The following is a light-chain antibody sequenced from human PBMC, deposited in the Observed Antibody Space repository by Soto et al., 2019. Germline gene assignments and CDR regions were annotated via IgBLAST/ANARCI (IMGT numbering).Light chain of an antibody. CDR2: DVS. J-gene: IGLJ1*01. Sequence: QSALTQPRSVSGSPGQSVTISCTGTSSDVGGYNYVSWYQQHPGKAPKLMIYDVSKRPSGVPDRFSGSKSGNTASLTISVLQSDDEADYYCCSYAGSYKGYVFGTGTKVTVL. V-gene: IGLV2-11*01. CDR1: SSDVGGYNY. CDR3: CSYAGSYKGYV.